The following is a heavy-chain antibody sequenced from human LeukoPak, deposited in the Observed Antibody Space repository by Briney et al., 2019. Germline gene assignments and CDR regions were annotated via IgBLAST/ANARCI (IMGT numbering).Heavy chain of an antibody. Sequence: GGSLVLSFVASGVTFSGYGLLWVGQAPGKGLEWVAVIWYDGSNKYYADSVKGRFTISRDNSKNTLYLQMNSLRAEDTAVYYCARDLLAGQFDYWGQGTLVTVSS. J-gene: IGHJ4*02. V-gene: IGHV3-33*01. D-gene: IGHD3-9*01. CDR1: GVTFSGYG. CDR2: IWYDGSNK. CDR3: ARDLLAGQFDY.